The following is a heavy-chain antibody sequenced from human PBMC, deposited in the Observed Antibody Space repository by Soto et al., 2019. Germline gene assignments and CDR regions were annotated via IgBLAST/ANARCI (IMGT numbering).Heavy chain of an antibody. J-gene: IGHJ4*02. CDR3: AKGTSNGGWFNPFDY. CDR1: GFTFVNYA. Sequence: VQLLESGGGLVQPGGSLRLSFAASGFTFVNYAMNWVRQAPGKGLEWVATLSGSGTSTYYADSVKGRFTISRDNSRNTLYLQMNSLRAEDTAVYYCAKGTSNGGWFNPFDYWGQGTLVTVSS. V-gene: IGHV3-23*01. CDR2: LSGSGTST. D-gene: IGHD6-19*01.